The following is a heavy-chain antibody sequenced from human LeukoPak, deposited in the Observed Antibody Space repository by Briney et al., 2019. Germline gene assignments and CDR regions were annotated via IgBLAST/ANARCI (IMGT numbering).Heavy chain of an antibody. CDR1: GYTFTGYY. CDR2: INPNSGGT. V-gene: IGHV1-2*02. CDR3: ARDYYDSSGYLEGGDY. D-gene: IGHD3-22*01. J-gene: IGHJ4*02. Sequence: GASVKVSCKASGYTFTGYYMHWVRQAPGQGLEWMGWINPNSGGTSYAQKFQGRVTMTRDTSISTAYMELSSLRSEDTAVYYCARDYYDSSGYLEGGDYWGQGTLVTVSS.